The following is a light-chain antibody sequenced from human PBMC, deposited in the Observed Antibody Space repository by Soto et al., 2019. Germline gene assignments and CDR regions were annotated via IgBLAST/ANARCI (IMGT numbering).Light chain of an antibody. CDR3: QQYSSLWT. J-gene: IGKJ1*01. Sequence: DVQMTQSPSSLSASVGDRVTITCRASQSIKKSLNWYQQIPGMAPKLLIYKASTLENGVPSRFSGSGSGTEFTLTIKSLQPNDFTTYYCQQYSSLWTFGQGTKVDIK. CDR2: KAS. CDR1: QSIKKS. V-gene: IGKV1-5*03.